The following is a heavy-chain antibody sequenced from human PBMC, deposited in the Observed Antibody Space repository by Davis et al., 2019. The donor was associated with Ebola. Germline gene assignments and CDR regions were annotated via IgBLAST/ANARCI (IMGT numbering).Heavy chain of an antibody. CDR1: GGSISSGGYS. Sequence: MPSETLSLTCAVSGGSISSGGYSWSWIRQPPGKGLEWIGYIYHSGSTYYNPSLKSRVTISVDTSKNQFSLKLSSVTAADTAFYYCARVDYDFWSGYYSGNWFDPWGQGTLVTVSS. D-gene: IGHD3-3*01. J-gene: IGHJ5*02. CDR3: ARVDYDFWSGYYSGNWFDP. V-gene: IGHV4-30-2*01. CDR2: IYHSGST.